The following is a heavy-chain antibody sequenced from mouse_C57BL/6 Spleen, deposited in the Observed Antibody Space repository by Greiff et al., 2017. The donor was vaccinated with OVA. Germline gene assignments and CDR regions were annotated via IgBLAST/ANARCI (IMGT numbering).Heavy chain of an antibody. J-gene: IGHJ2*01. CDR2: IYPRTGNT. D-gene: IGHD1-3*01. Sequence: VQVKQSGAELARPGASVKLSCKASGYTFTSYGISWVKQRTGQGLEWIGEIYPRTGNTYYNEKFKGKATLTADKSSSTAYMELRSLTSEDSAVYFGAKRSNNNGRSGAFDYWGQGTTLTVSS. V-gene: IGHV1-81*01. CDR1: GYTFTSYG. CDR3: AKRSNNNGRSGAFDY.